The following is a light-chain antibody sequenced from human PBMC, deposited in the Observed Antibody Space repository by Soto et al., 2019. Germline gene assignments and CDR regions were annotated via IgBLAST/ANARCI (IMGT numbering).Light chain of an antibody. J-gene: IGKJ3*01. CDR3: QQYNSYST. CDR1: ERISGW. CDR2: DAS. V-gene: IGKV1-5*01. Sequence: DIHMTQSPSTLSASVGDSVTITCRASERISGWLAWYQQKPGKAPKLLIYDASSLQSGVPTRFSGGGSGTEFTLTISSLQPDDFATYYCQQYNSYSTFRPGTIVEI.